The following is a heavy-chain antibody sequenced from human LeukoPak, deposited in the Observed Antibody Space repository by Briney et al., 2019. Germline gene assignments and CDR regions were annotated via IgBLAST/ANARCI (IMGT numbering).Heavy chain of an antibody. V-gene: IGHV4-30-2*01. Sequence: PSQTLSLTCAVSGGSISSGGYSWSWIRQPPGKGLEWIGRMYSSGSARYNPSLKSRVTMSVDTSRNQFSLKLTSVTAADTAVYYCARGLDWELWSFHIWGQGTTVTVSS. CDR3: ARGLDWELWSFHI. CDR1: GGSISSGGYS. D-gene: IGHD1-7*01. CDR2: MYSSGSA. J-gene: IGHJ3*02.